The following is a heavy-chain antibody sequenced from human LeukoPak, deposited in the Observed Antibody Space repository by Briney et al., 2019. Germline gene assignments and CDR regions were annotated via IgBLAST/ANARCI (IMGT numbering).Heavy chain of an antibody. V-gene: IGHV4-39*01. D-gene: IGHD2-15*01. CDR2: IYYSGTT. CDR1: GGSISSSNYY. Sequence: PSETLSLTCTVSGGSISSSNYYWGWIRQPPGKGREWIGSIYYSGTTYYNPSLKSRVTISVDTSRNRFSLNLTSVAAADTGVFYCARHRRPGPVEAPSYSCYMDVWGKGTTVTVSS. J-gene: IGHJ6*03. CDR3: ARHRRPGPVEAPSYSCYMDV.